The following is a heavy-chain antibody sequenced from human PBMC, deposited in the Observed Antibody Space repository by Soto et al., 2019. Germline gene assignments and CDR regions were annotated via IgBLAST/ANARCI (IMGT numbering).Heavy chain of an antibody. V-gene: IGHV4-30-4*01. Sequence: PSETLSLTCTVSNGSISSGDYYWSWIRQPPGKGLEWIGYIYYSGSTYYNPSLKSRVIISLDTSKNQFSLKLSSVTAADTAVYYCARGGWGDPNLFDYWGQGTLVTVSS. D-gene: IGHD5-12*01. CDR3: ARGGWGDPNLFDY. J-gene: IGHJ4*02. CDR1: NGSISSGDYY. CDR2: IYYSGST.